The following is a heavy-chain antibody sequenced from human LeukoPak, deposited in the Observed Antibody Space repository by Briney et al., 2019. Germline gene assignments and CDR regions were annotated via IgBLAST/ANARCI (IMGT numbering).Heavy chain of an antibody. CDR3: ARGYYDSSGYYLAAY. CDR2: IYYSGST. CDR1: GGSISGYY. D-gene: IGHD3-22*01. J-gene: IGHJ4*02. V-gene: IGHV4-59*01. Sequence: PSETLSLTCTVSGGSISGYYWSWIRQPPGKGLEWIGYIYYSGSTNYNPSLKSRVTLSVDTSKNQFSLKLTPVTAADTAVYYCARGYYDSSGYYLAAYWGQGTLVTVSS.